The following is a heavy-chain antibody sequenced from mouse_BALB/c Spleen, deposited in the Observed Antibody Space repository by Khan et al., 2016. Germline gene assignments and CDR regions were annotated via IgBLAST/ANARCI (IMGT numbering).Heavy chain of an antibody. CDR2: IYPGDGDT. J-gene: IGHJ3*01. CDR3: ARMKEGSFAY. Sequence: QVQLKESGAELVRPGSSVKISCKASGYAFSSYWMNWVKQRPGQGLEWIGQIYPGDGDTNYNGKFKGKATLTADKSSSTAYMQLSGLTSEASAVYCCARMKEGSFAYWGQGTLVTVSA. V-gene: IGHV1-80*01. CDR1: GYAFSSYW.